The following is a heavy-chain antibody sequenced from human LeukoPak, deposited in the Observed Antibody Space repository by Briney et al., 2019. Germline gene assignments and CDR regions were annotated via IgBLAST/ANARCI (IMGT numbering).Heavy chain of an antibody. Sequence: GRSLRLSCAASGFTFSSYATHWVRQAPGKGLEWVAVISYDGSNKYYADSVKGRFTISRDNSKNTLYLQMNSLRAEDTAVYYCARSYYDSSGYYYNYYGMDVWGQGTTVTVSS. V-gene: IGHV3-30*04. CDR3: ARSYYDSSGYYYNYYGMDV. J-gene: IGHJ6*02. D-gene: IGHD3-22*01. CDR2: ISYDGSNK. CDR1: GFTFSSYA.